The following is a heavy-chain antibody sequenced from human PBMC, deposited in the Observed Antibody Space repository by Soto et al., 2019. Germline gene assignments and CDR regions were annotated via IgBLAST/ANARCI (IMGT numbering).Heavy chain of an antibody. CDR3: ARGITGADGVDY. CDR1: GGSISSYY. CDR2: IYYSGST. D-gene: IGHD1-20*01. Sequence: SETLSLTCTVSGGSISSYYWSWIRQPPGKGLEWIGYIYYSGSTNYNPSLKSRVTISVDTSKNQFSLKLSSVTAADTAVYYCARGITGADGVDYWGQGTLVTVSS. V-gene: IGHV4-59*08. J-gene: IGHJ4*02.